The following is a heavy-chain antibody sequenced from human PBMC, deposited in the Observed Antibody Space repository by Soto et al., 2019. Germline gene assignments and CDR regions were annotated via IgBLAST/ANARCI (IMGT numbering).Heavy chain of an antibody. Sequence: ENLALTCTVSGGSISSYYWSWIRQPPGKGLEWIGYIYYSGSTNYNPSLKSRVTISVDTSKNQFSLKLSSVTAADTAVYYCARSWGSGLPYHFAYWGQGTLVIVSA. CDR2: IYYSGST. CDR3: ARSWGSGLPYHFAY. V-gene: IGHV4-59*01. J-gene: IGHJ4*02. D-gene: IGHD3-16*01. CDR1: GGSISSYY.